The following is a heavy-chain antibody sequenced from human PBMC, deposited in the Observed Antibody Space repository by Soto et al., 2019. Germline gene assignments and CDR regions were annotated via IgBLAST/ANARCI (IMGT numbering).Heavy chain of an antibody. CDR2: IDPSDSYT. D-gene: IGHD2-2*01. J-gene: IGHJ4*02. V-gene: IGHV5-10-1*01. CDR1: GHSFTSYW. Sequence: GESLKISCKGSGHSFTSYWISWVRQMPGKGLEWMGRIDPSDSYTNYSPSFQGHVTISADKSISTAYLQWSSLKASDTAMYYCATMGSYCSSTSCHGVDSWGQGTLVTVSS. CDR3: ATMGSYCSSTSCHGVDS.